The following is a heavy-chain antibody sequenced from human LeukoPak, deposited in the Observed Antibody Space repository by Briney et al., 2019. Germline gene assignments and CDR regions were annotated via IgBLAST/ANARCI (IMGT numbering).Heavy chain of an antibody. CDR1: GYTFTGSY. Sequence: ASVKVSCEASGYTFTGSYIHWMRQAPGQGLEWMGCINPNSGGTKYAQNFQGRVTVTRDTSTSTAYMDLSGLRADDPAVYYCARVVYCTICVCMNVDLWGQATLVTVSS. D-gene: IGHD2-8*01. V-gene: IGHV1-2*02. CDR3: ARVVYCTICVCMNVDL. J-gene: IGHJ4*02. CDR2: INPNSGGT.